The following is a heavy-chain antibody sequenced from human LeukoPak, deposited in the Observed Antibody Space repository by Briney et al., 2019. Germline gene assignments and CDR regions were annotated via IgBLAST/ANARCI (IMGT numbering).Heavy chain of an antibody. J-gene: IGHJ5*02. V-gene: IGHV3-30-3*01. D-gene: IGHD6-13*01. CDR1: GFTFSSYA. CDR3: ANALNRVRGIAAAGTAGGTNWFDP. CDR2: ISYDGSNK. Sequence: GGSLRLSCAASGFTFSSYAMHWVRQAPGKGLEWVAVISYDGSNKYYADSVKGRFTISRDNSKNTLYLQMNSLRAEGTAVYYCANALNRVRGIAAAGTAGGTNWFDPWGQGTLVTVSS.